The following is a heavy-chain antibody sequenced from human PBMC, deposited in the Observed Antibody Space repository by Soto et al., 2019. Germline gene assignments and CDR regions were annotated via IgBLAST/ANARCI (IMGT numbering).Heavy chain of an antibody. CDR3: TTDKDGSGGTGDAY. CDR1: GFTFSNAW. Sequence: EVQLVESGGGLVKPGGSLRLSCAASGFTFSNAWMNWVRQAPGKGLEWVGRIKSKTDGGTTDYAAPVKGRFTISREESKNALSLKRNSLKPEDTAVYYCTTDKDGSGGTGDAYWGQETLVTFS. V-gene: IGHV3-15*07. CDR2: IKSKTDGGTT. D-gene: IGHD6-19*01. J-gene: IGHJ4*02.